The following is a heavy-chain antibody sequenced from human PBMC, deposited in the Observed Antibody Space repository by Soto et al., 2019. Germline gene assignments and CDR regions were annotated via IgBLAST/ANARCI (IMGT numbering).Heavy chain of an antibody. D-gene: IGHD3-22*01. Sequence: SETLSLTCAVYGGSFSGYYWSWIRQPPGKGLEWIGEINHSGSTNYNPSLKSRVTISVDTSKNQFSLKLSSVTAADTAVYYCARVFPYDSSGSDYWGQGNLVTVSS. V-gene: IGHV4-34*01. CDR1: GGSFSGYY. CDR2: INHSGST. J-gene: IGHJ4*02. CDR3: ARVFPYDSSGSDY.